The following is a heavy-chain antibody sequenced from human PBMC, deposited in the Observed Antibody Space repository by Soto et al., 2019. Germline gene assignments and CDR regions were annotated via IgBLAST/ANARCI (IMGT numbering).Heavy chain of an antibody. D-gene: IGHD6-13*01. CDR2: INHSGST. J-gene: IGHJ1*01. Sequence: PSETLSLTCAVYGGCFSGYYWSWIRQPPEKGLKWIGEINHSGSTNYNPSHKSRVTISVDTSKNQFSLKLSSVTAADTAVYYCARGPSRSSSSWYIFGTYGTQDQYFQHWGQGTLVTVSS. V-gene: IGHV4-34*01. CDR1: GGCFSGYY. CDR3: ARGPSRSSSSWYIFGTYGTQDQYFQH.